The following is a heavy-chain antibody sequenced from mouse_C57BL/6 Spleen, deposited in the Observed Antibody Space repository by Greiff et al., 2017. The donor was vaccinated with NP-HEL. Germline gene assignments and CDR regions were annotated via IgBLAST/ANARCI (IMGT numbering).Heavy chain of an antibody. CDR2: IYPGSGST. CDR3: ASCDYGSSYWYFDV. Sequence: QVQLQQPGAELVKPGASVKMSCKASGYTFTSYWITWVKQRPGQGLEWIGDIYPGSGSTNYNEKFKSKATLTVDTSSRTAYMQLSILTSEDSAVYYCASCDYGSSYWYFDVWGTGTTVTVSS. D-gene: IGHD1-1*01. J-gene: IGHJ1*03. CDR1: GYTFTSYW. V-gene: IGHV1-55*01.